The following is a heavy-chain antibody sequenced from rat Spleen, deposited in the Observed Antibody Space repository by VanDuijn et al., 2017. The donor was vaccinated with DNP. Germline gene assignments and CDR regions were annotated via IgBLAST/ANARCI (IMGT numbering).Heavy chain of an antibody. CDR3: ARHGVNSGYYFDY. J-gene: IGHJ2*01. CDR2: ISTGGVNT. D-gene: IGHD4-3*01. Sequence: AWVRQTPTKGLEWVASISTGGVNTYYRDSVKGRFTISRDNARNTQYLQMDSLRSEDTATYYCARHGVNSGYYFDYWGQGVMVTFSS. V-gene: IGHV5S14*01.